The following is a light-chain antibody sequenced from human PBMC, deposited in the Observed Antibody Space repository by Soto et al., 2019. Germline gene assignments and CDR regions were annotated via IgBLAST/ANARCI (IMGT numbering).Light chain of an antibody. Sequence: DMHMTQSPSTLSASVGDTVTITCRASQSISIWLAWYQQKPGKAPNLLIYKTSSLETGVPSRCSGSGSGTEFTLTISSLQPDDFATYYCQHWNDYSWTFGQGTKVEVK. CDR1: QSISIW. V-gene: IGKV1-5*03. CDR3: QHWNDYSWT. J-gene: IGKJ1*01. CDR2: KTS.